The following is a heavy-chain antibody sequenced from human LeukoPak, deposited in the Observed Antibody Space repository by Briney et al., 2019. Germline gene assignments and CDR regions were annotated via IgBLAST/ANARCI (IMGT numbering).Heavy chain of an antibody. CDR2: MNPNSGNT. Sequence: ASVKVSCKASGYTFTSYDINWVRQATGQGLEWMGWMNPNSGNTGYAQKFRGRVTMTRNTSISTAYMELSSLRSEDTAVYYCARGVGGYSYGFEQGYNWFDPWGQGTLVTVSS. D-gene: IGHD5-18*01. CDR1: GYTFTSYD. CDR3: ARGVGGYSYGFEQGYNWFDP. V-gene: IGHV1-8*01. J-gene: IGHJ5*02.